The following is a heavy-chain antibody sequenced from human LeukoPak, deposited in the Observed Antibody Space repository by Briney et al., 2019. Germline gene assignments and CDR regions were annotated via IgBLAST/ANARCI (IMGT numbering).Heavy chain of an antibody. Sequence: PGGSLRLSCAASGFIFSSYGMHWVRQAPGKGLEWVAFIRYDGSNKYYADSVKGRFTISRDNSKNTLYLQMNSLRAEDTAVYYCARDEVLRYFDWLSTYGMDVWGQGTTVTVSS. D-gene: IGHD3-9*01. V-gene: IGHV3-30*02. J-gene: IGHJ6*02. CDR1: GFIFSSYG. CDR2: IRYDGSNK. CDR3: ARDEVLRYFDWLSTYGMDV.